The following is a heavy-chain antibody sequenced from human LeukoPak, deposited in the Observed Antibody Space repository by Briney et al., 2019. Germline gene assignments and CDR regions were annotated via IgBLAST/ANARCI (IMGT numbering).Heavy chain of an antibody. V-gene: IGHV4-59*01. J-gene: IGHJ4*02. CDR3: ARVDTAMVSFDY. D-gene: IGHD5-18*01. CDR2: IYYSGST. CDR1: GGSISSYY. Sequence: PSETLSLTCTVSGGSISSYYWSWIRQTPGKGLEWIGYIYYSGSTNFNPSLKSRVTISVDTSKNQFSLKMSSVTAADTAVYYCARVDTAMVSFDYWGQGTLVTVSS.